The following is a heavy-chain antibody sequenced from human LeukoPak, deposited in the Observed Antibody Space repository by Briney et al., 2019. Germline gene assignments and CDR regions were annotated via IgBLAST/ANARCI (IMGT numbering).Heavy chain of an antibody. D-gene: IGHD2-8*01. V-gene: IGHV5-51*01. J-gene: IGHJ5*02. CDR2: ICPGDSDT. CDR1: GYSFTSYW. CDR3: ARSQWWLRKGEFDP. Sequence: GEPLKISCQGLGYSFTSYWFGWVRQMPGKGLEWMGLICPGDSDTRYSPSFQGQVTISADKSISTAYLQWSSLKASDTAMYYCARSQWWLRKGEFDPWGQGTLVTVSS.